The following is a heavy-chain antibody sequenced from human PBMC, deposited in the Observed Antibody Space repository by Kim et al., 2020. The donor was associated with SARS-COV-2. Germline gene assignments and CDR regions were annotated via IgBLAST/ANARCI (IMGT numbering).Heavy chain of an antibody. CDR3: ARGVTMIVVVMELDY. V-gene: IGHV3-48*03. CDR1: GFTFSSYE. Sequence: GGSLRLSCAASGFTFSSYEMNWVRQAPGKGLEWVSYISSSGSTIYYADSVKGRFTISRDNAKNSLYLQMNSLRAEDTAVYYCARGVTMIVVVMELDYWGQGTLVTVSS. J-gene: IGHJ4*02. D-gene: IGHD3-22*01. CDR2: ISSSGSTI.